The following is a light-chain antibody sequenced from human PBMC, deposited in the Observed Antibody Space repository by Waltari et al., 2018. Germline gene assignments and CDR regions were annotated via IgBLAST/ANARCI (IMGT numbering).Light chain of an antibody. V-gene: IGKV1-5*03. J-gene: IGKJ1*01. CDR1: QGISSW. CDR2: QAS. CDR3: QQYDHYPWT. Sequence: DIQMTQSPSTLSASVGDRVTITCRTSQGISSWLACYQQTPGKAPKLLIYQASTLESGGPSRFSGSGSGTEFTLTISSLQPDDSATYYCQQYDHYPWTFGQGTKVELK.